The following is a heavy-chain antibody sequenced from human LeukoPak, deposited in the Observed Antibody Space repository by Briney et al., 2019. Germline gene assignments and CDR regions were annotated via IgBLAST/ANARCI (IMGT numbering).Heavy chain of an antibody. CDR2: INTGNGDT. CDR1: GYTFTTYA. Sequence: ASVKVSCKASGYTFTTYATHWVRQAPGQRLEWMGWINTGNGDTRYSQKFQGRVTITRDTSASTAYMELSSLRSEDTAVYYCARDYGSGSLHYWGQGTLVTVSS. CDR3: ARDYGSGSLHY. V-gene: IGHV1-3*04. D-gene: IGHD3-10*01. J-gene: IGHJ4*02.